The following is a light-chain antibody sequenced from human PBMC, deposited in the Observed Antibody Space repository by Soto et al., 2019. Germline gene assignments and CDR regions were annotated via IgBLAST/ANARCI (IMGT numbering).Light chain of an antibody. V-gene: IGKV1-39*01. CDR2: GAS. CDR1: QSIGKH. CDR3: QQGYSSPPT. J-gene: IGKJ5*01. Sequence: IQMTQSPWGLSAYVGVRVTGTWRASQSIGKHLTWYQQKPGKAPKFLIYGASTLQNGVPSRFTGSGSGTDFTLTVNSLQAEDFATYYCQQGYSSPPTFGQGTRLEIK.